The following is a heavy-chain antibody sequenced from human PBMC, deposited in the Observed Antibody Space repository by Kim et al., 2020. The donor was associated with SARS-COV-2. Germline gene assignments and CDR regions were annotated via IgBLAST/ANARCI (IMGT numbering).Heavy chain of an antibody. CDR2: IHTGSGNT. Sequence: ASVKVSCKASGYTFINHAIHWVRQAPGQRLEWMGWIHTGSGNTKYSQKFQDRVTIIRDTSASTAYMDLSSLRSEDTAIYYCVRDAGEYSNNWYDWLDPWGQGTLVTVS. J-gene: IGHJ5*02. V-gene: IGHV1-3*04. D-gene: IGHD6-13*01. CDR1: GYTFINHA. CDR3: VRDAGEYSNNWYDWLDP.